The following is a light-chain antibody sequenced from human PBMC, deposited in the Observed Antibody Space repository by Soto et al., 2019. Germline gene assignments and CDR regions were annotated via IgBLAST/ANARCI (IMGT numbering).Light chain of an antibody. CDR2: RAS. CDR1: QTIYSN. J-gene: IGKJ1*01. V-gene: IGKV3-15*01. Sequence: IGMTQSPATLSVSPGERATLSCRASQTIYSNVAWYQQRPGQPPRLLIYRASSRATGIPARFSGSGSGTEFTLAINSLQSEDFAVYYCHQYGRSPWTLGQGTKVDIK. CDR3: HQYGRSPWT.